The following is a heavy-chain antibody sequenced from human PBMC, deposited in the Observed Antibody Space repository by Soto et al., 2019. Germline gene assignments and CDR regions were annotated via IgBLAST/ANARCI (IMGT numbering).Heavy chain of an antibody. CDR3: ARHPGYSISDSSKRPHSNY. CDR1: GYSFTTNW. J-gene: IGHJ4*02. V-gene: IGHV5-51*01. Sequence: GESPKISCKASGYSFTTNWIGWVRQRPGKGLEWVGIIYPGDSDTRYNTSFRGQVTISADKSITTAYLQWSSLKASDTATYYCARHPGYSISDSSKRPHSNYWGMGTLVTVSS. D-gene: IGHD5-18*01. CDR2: IYPGDSDT.